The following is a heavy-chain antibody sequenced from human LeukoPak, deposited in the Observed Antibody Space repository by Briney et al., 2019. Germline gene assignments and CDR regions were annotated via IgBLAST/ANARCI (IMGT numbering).Heavy chain of an antibody. V-gene: IGHV1-46*01. D-gene: IGHD6-19*01. J-gene: IGHJ5*02. CDR2: INPSGGST. CDR1: GYTFTSYY. CDR3: ARDLAVAGPGDWFDP. Sequence: GASVKVSCKASGYTFTSYYMHWVRQAPGQGLEWMGIINPSGGSTSYAQKFQGRVTMTRDTSTSTVYMELSSLRSEDTAVYYCARDLAVAGPGDWFDPWGQGTLVTVSS.